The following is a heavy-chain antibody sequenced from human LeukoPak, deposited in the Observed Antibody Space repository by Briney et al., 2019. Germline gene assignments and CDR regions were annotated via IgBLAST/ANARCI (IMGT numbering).Heavy chain of an antibody. CDR3: AKDLEDIVVVTVGGGHFDY. V-gene: IGHV3-53*05. CDR1: GFTITTNY. Sequence: GGSLRLSCAASGFTITTNYMNWVRQAPGKGLEWVSVIYGDDETNYADSVKGRFTISRDNSKNTLYLQMNSLRAEDTAVYYCAKDLEDIVVVTVGGGHFDYWGQGTLVTVSS. J-gene: IGHJ4*02. D-gene: IGHD2-2*01. CDR2: IYGDDET.